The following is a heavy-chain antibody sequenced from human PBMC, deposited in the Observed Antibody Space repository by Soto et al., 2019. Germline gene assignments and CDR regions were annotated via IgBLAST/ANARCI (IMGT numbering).Heavy chain of an antibody. CDR3: ARTFDTITYYFDY. CDR2: ISFDGNII. CDR1: EFTFSSYA. Sequence: QVHLVESGGGVVQPGGSLRLSCAASEFTFSSYAMRWIRQAPGKGLEWLAVISFDGNIIQYADSVKGRFIISRDNSKNTLYLQMNSLRGDDTAVYYCARTFDTITYYFDYWGQGTLVTVSS. D-gene: IGHD3-9*01. V-gene: IGHV3-30-3*01. J-gene: IGHJ4*02.